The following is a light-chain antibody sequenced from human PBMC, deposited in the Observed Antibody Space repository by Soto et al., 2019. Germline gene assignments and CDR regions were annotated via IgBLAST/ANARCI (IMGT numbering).Light chain of an antibody. CDR3: SSYAGSNTVV. V-gene: IGLV2-8*01. CDR1: SSDVGGYNY. Sequence: QSVLTQPPSASGSTRQSVTISCTRTSSDVGGYNYVSWYQQHPGKAPKLIIFEVTKRPSGVPDRFSGSKSGNTASLTVSGLQAEDEADYYCSSYAGSNTVVFGGRTKLTVL. CDR2: EVT. J-gene: IGLJ2*01.